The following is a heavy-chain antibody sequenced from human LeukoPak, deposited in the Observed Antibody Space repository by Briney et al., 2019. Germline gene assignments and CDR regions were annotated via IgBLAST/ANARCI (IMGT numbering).Heavy chain of an antibody. CDR1: GFTFSSYS. J-gene: IGHJ4*02. Sequence: PGGSLRLSCAASGFTFSSYSMSWVRQAPGKGLEWVSTISGSGGSTYYADSVKGRFTISRDNSKDTLCLQMNSLRAEDTAVYYCAKDLWGQYFDYWGQGTLVTVSS. V-gene: IGHV3-23*01. CDR3: AKDLWGQYFDY. CDR2: ISGSGGST. D-gene: IGHD3-16*01.